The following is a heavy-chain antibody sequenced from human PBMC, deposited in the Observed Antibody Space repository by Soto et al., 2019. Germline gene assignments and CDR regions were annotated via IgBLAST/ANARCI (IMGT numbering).Heavy chain of an antibody. CDR1: GGSITTGGYY. D-gene: IGHD2-15*01. V-gene: IGHV4-31*03. CDR2: RYYSEST. CDR3: ERTKCSGGRCYSWCLDY. Sequence: SETLSLTCTVSGGSITTGGYYWSWIRQLPGKGLEWIGHRYYSESTYYNLSLKSRVSISLDTSKNQFSLKLSFVTAADTAMYYCERTKCSGGRCYSWCLDYWGQGTQVTVSS. J-gene: IGHJ4*02.